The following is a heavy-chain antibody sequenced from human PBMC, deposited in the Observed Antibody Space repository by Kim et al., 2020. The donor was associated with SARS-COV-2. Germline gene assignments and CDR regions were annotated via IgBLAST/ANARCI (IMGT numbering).Heavy chain of an antibody. CDR2: NNYSGNT. CDR3: ARLVSENSAVEY. V-gene: IGHV4-39*01. Sequence: SETLSLTCTVSGDSISRSSNYWGWIRQPPGKELVWIGSNNYSGNTYYNPSLKSPVTISVDTSKNQFSLKMRSVTAADTAVYYCARLVSENSAVEYWGQGTLLTVSS. CDR1: GDSISRSSNY. J-gene: IGHJ4*02.